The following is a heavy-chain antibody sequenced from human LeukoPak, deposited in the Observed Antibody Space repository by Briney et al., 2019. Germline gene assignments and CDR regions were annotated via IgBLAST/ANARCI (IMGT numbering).Heavy chain of an antibody. D-gene: IGHD2-15*01. Sequence: SETLSLTCAVSGFSISSGYYWGWFRQPPGKGLGWIGSIYHTGSTYYNPSLESRVTISVDTSKKQFSLNLRSVTAADTAVYYCARPGYCSGGTCYFDSWGQGALVTVSS. CDR2: IYHTGST. CDR3: ARPGYCSGGTCYFDS. CDR1: GFSISSGYY. J-gene: IGHJ4*02. V-gene: IGHV4-38-2*01.